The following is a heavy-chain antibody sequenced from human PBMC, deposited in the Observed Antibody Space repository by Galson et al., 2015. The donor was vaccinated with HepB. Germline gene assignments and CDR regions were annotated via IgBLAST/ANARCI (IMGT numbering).Heavy chain of an antibody. CDR1: GFTFSSYG. Sequence: SLRLSCAASGFTFSSYGMHWVRQAPGKGLEWVAVIWYDGSNKYYADSVKGRFTISRDNSKNTLYLQMNSLRAEDTAVYYCAKVRGGYSYGPYYFDYWGQGTLVTVSS. CDR3: AKVRGGYSYGPYYFDY. V-gene: IGHV3-33*06. D-gene: IGHD5-18*01. J-gene: IGHJ4*02. CDR2: IWYDGSNK.